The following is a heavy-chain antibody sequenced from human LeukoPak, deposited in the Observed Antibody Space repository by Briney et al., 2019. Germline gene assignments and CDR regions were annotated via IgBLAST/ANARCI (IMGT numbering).Heavy chain of an antibody. D-gene: IGHD2-21*02. CDR2: ISGSGGST. J-gene: IGHJ6*03. Sequence: GGSLRLSCAASGFTFSSYAMSWVRQAPGKGLEWVSAISGSGGSTYYADSVKGRFTISRDNSKNTLYLQMNSLRAEDTAVYYCARGDLEFDDCYPICAPPHYYYYMDVWGEGTTVTVSS. CDR1: GFTFSSYA. CDR3: ARGDLEFDDCYPICAPPHYYYYMDV. V-gene: IGHV3-23*01.